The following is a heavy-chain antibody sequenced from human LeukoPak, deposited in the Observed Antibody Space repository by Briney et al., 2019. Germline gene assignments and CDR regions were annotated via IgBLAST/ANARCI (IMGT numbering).Heavy chain of an antibody. J-gene: IGHJ4*02. CDR2: IYHSGST. Sequence: SETLSLTCAVSGGSISSSNWWSWVRQPPGKGLEWIGEIYHSGSTNYNPSLKSRVIISVDKSKNQFSLKLSSVTAADTAVYYCARVLTYYYDSTEAHYFDYWGQGTLVTVSS. CDR1: GGSISSSNW. V-gene: IGHV4-4*02. D-gene: IGHD3-22*01. CDR3: ARVLTYYYDSTEAHYFDY.